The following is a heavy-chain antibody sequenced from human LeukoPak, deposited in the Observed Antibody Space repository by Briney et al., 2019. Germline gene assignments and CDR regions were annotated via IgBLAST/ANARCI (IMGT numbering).Heavy chain of an antibody. CDR1: GFTFSSYG. Sequence: GGSLRLSCAASGFTFSSYGMSWVRQAPGKGLEWVSAISGSGGSTYYADSVKGRFTISRDNSKNTLYLQMNSLRAEDTAVYYCARGFGDPYQNWFDPWGQGTLVTVSS. D-gene: IGHD3-10*01. J-gene: IGHJ5*02. CDR2: ISGSGGST. V-gene: IGHV3-23*01. CDR3: ARGFGDPYQNWFDP.